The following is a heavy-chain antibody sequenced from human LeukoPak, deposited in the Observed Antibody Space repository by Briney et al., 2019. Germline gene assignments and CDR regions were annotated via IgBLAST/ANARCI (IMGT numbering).Heavy chain of an antibody. CDR2: LSFSSRYI. CDR3: ARGVVVTRRGPRYYFDY. V-gene: IGHV3-21*01. Sequence: GGSLRLSCAASGFNLSSYSMNWVRQAPGKGLEWVSSLSFSSRYIYYADSVKGRFTISRDNAKNSLYLQMNSLRVEDTAVYYCARGVVVTRRGPRYYFDYWGQGTLVTVSS. J-gene: IGHJ4*02. CDR1: GFNLSSYS. D-gene: IGHD4-23*01.